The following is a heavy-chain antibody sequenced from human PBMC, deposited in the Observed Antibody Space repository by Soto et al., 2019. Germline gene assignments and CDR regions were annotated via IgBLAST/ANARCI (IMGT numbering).Heavy chain of an antibody. D-gene: IGHD3-16*02. V-gene: IGHV3-23*01. J-gene: IGHJ4*02. CDR2: TSGSGGST. Sequence: QPXGSLRLSCAASGFTFSSYAMSWVRQAPGKGLEWVSATSGSGGSTYYADSVKGRFTISRDNSKNTLYLKMNSLRAEDTAVYYCAKDLGELSYQPFDYWGQGTLVTVSS. CDR1: GFTFSSYA. CDR3: AKDLGELSYQPFDY.